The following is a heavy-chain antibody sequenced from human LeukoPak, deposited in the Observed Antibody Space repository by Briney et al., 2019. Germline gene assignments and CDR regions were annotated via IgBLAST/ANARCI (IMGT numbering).Heavy chain of an antibody. J-gene: IGHJ5*02. CDR3: TRLKDFANADP. CDR2: IYYSGST. Sequence: SETLSLTCTVSGGSISGNSYYWGGIRQPPGRGLEWIGTIYYSGSTLYNPSLKSRVTISVATSQNQLSMKLRSVTAADQAVYYCTRLKDFANADPWGQGTLVTVSS. V-gene: IGHV4-39*01. CDR1: GGSISGNSYY. D-gene: IGHD4/OR15-4a*01.